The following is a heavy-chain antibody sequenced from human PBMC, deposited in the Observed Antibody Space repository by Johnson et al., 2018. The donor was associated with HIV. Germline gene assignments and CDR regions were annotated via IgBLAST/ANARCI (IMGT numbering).Heavy chain of an antibody. Sequence: VLLVESGGGLVQPGGSLRLSCAASGFTFSSYAMHWVRQAPGKGLEWVAVISYDGSNKYYADSVKGRFTISRDNSKNTLYLQMNSLRAEDTAGYYCARGGIVVVDFDAFDICGQGTMVTVSS. D-gene: IGHD2-15*01. J-gene: IGHJ3*02. CDR3: ARGGIVVVDFDAFDI. CDR1: GFTFSSYA. CDR2: ISYDGSNK. V-gene: IGHV3-30-3*01.